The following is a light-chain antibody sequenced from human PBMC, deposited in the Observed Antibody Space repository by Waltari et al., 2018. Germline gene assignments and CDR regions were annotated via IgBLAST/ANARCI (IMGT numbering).Light chain of an antibody. CDR2: DAS. CDR1: QSVNDY. V-gene: IGKV3-11*01. Sequence: EVVLTQSPATLSLSPGERAPLSCSASQSVNDYLAWSQQQPAQAPRLLMYDASNRATGIPARFSGSGSGTDFTLTISSLESEDFAVYYCQQRSNWPLTFGGGTKVEIK. CDR3: QQRSNWPLT. J-gene: IGKJ4*01.